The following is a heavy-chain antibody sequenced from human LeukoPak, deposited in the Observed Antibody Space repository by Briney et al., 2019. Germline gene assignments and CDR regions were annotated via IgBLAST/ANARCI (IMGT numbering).Heavy chain of an antibody. CDR3: ARPLRSGGDY. J-gene: IGHJ4*02. V-gene: IGHV3-48*03. Sequence: GGSLRLSCAASGFTFSSYEMNWVRQAPGKGLEWVSYISSRGRTIYYADSVKGRFTISRDNAKNSLYLQMNSLRAEDTAVYYCARPLRSGGDYWGQGTLVTVSS. CDR1: GFTFSSYE. D-gene: IGHD4-23*01. CDR2: ISSRGRTI.